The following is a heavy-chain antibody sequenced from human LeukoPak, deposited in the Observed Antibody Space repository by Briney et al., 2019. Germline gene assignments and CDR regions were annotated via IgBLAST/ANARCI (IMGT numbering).Heavy chain of an antibody. CDR1: GYTFTSYY. CDR2: INPSGGST. CDR3: ARDSLTIAAAASFDY. D-gene: IGHD6-13*01. Sequence: ASVKVSCKASGYTFTSYYMHWVRQAPGQGLEWMGIINPSGGSTSYAQKFQGRVTMTRDTSTSTVYMELSSLRSEDTAVYYCARDSLTIAAAASFDYWGQGTLVPVSS. J-gene: IGHJ4*02. V-gene: IGHV1-46*01.